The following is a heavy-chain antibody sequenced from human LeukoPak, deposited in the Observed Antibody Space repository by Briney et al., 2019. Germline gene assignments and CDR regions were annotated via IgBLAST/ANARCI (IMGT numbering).Heavy chain of an antibody. J-gene: IGHJ4*02. V-gene: IGHV4-59*01. Sequence: PSETLSLTCTVSGGSISSYYWSWIRQPPGKGLEWIEYIYYSGSTNYNPPLKSRVTISVDTSKNQFSLKLSSVTAADTAVYYCARDGVSWILDYWGQGTLVTVSS. CDR3: ARDGVSWILDY. D-gene: IGHD3-16*01. CDR1: GGSISSYY. CDR2: IYYSGST.